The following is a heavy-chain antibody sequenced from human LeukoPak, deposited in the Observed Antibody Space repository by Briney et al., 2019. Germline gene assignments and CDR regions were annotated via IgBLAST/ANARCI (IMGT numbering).Heavy chain of an antibody. CDR1: GASISSGTYS. J-gene: IGHJ4*02. V-gene: IGHV4-30-2*01. CDR3: ARCGRIGYFDY. D-gene: IGHD2-15*01. Sequence: SETLSLTCTVSGASISSGTYSWSWIRQPPGEGLEWIGYIYHTGSTYYNPSLKSRVTISVDTSKNQFSLKLSSVTAADTAVYYCARCGRIGYFDYWGQGTLVTVSS. CDR2: IYHTGST.